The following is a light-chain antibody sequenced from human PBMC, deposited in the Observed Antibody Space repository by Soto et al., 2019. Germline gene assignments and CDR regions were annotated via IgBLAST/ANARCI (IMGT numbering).Light chain of an antibody. Sequence: DIQMTQSPSALSASVGDRVTITCQASQAISNYLNWYQQKPGKAPDLLIYDASNLERGVPSRFSGSGFGTDFSFTISSLQPEDAATYYCQKCKVAPFTFGGGTKVEI. J-gene: IGKJ4*01. CDR2: DAS. CDR1: QAISNY. V-gene: IGKV1-33*01. CDR3: QKCKVAPFT.